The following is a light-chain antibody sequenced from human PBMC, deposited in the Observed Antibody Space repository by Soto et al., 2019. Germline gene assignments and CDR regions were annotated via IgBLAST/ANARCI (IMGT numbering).Light chain of an antibody. J-gene: IGKJ3*01. CDR3: QKSNSAPFT. V-gene: IGKV1-27*01. CDR1: QGVKYY. CDR2: GIS. Sequence: DIQMTQSPSSLSASVGDRVTIPCRASQGVKYYLAWYQQKPGKPPKVLIYGISTLQSGVPSRFSGSGSGTDFTLTISSLQPEDVATYYCQKSNSAPFTFGPGTKVDIK.